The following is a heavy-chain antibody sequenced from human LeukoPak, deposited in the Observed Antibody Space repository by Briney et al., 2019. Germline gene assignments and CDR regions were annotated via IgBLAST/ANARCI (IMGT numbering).Heavy chain of an antibody. D-gene: IGHD5-18*01. J-gene: IGHJ6*02. Sequence: SETLSLTCTVSGGSISGYYWSWIRQPPGKGLEWIGYIYYSGSTNYSPSLKSRVTISVDTSNSQLSLKLSSVTAADTAVYYCARGWDTGYSYYGMDVWGQETTVTVSS. CDR2: IYYSGST. CDR1: GGSISGYY. V-gene: IGHV4-59*01. CDR3: ARGWDTGYSYYGMDV.